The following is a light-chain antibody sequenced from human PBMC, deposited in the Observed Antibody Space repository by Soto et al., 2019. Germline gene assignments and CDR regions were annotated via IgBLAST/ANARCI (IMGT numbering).Light chain of an antibody. CDR2: DAS. J-gene: IGKJ5*01. CDR1: QDISNY. V-gene: IGKV1-33*01. Sequence: DIQMTQSPSSLSASVGDRVTITCQASQDISNYLNWYQQKLGKAPKLLIYDASNLATGVPSRFSGSGSGTDFTFTISSLQPEDIATYDCQQYSHLITFGQGTRLEIK. CDR3: QQYSHLIT.